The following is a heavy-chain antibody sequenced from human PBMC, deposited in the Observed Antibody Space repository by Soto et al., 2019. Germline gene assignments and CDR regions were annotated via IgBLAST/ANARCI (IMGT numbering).Heavy chain of an antibody. V-gene: IGHV3-15*01. J-gene: IGHJ4*02. CDR3: TTTTFGELLYRNFDY. Sequence: EVQLVESGGGLVKPGGSLRLSCAASGFTFSNAWMSWVRQAPGKGLEWVGRIKSKTDGGTTDYAAPVKGRFTISRDDSKNTLYLQMNSLKTEDTAVYYCTTTTFGELLYRNFDYWGQGTLVTVSS. CDR2: IKSKTDGGTT. D-gene: IGHD3-10*01. CDR1: GFTFSNAW.